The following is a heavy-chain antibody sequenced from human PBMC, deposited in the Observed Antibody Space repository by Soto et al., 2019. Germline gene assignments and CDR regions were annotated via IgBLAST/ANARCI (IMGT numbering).Heavy chain of an antibody. CDR1: GGSISSGGDS. J-gene: IGHJ5*02. D-gene: IGHD4-17*01. CDR2: IYHSGST. V-gene: IGHV4-30-2*01. CDR3: ARMTTSWFDP. Sequence: TSETLSVTCAVSGGSISSGGDSWSWIRQPPGKGLEWIGYIYHSGSTYYNPSLKSRVTISVDRSKNQFSLKLSSVTAADTAVYYCARMTTSWFDPWGKGTLVIVSS.